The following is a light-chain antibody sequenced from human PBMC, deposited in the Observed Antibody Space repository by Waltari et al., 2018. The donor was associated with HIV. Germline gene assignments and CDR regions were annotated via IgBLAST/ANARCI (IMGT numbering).Light chain of an antibody. CDR1: QSISSW. CDR3: QQYNRPWT. Sequence: DIQMTQSPSTLSASVGDRVTITCRASQSISSWLAWYQQKPGKAPKLLIYKASSLESGVPSRFSGSGSGTEFTLTISSLQPDDFATYDCQQYNRPWTFGQGTKVEIK. V-gene: IGKV1-5*03. J-gene: IGKJ1*01. CDR2: KAS.